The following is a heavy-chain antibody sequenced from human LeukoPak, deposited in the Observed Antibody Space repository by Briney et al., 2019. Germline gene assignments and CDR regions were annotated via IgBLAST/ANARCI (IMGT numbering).Heavy chain of an antibody. CDR2: ISWNSGSI. J-gene: IGHJ4*02. CDR1: GFTFDDYA. D-gene: IGHD6-19*01. V-gene: IGHV3-9*01. Sequence: GGSLRLSCAASGFTFDDYAMHWVRQAPGKGLEWVSGISWNSGSIGYADSVKGRFTISRDNAKNSLYLQMNSLGAEDTALYYCAKDMRRGIAVAGLDYWGQGTLVTVSS. CDR3: AKDMRRGIAVAGLDY.